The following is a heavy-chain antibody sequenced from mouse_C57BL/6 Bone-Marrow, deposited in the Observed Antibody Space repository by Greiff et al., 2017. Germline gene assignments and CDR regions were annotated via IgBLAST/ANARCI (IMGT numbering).Heavy chain of an antibody. CDR3: ARSRGLWPDV. D-gene: IGHD6-5*01. J-gene: IGHJ1*03. V-gene: IGHV1-64*01. Sequence: QVQLKQPGAELVKPGASVKLSCKASGYTFTSYWMHWVKQRPGQGLEWIGMIHPNSGSTNYNEKFKSKTTLTVDKSSSTAYMQLSSLTSEDSAVYYCARSRGLWPDVWGTGTTVTVSS. CDR1: GYTFTSYW. CDR2: IHPNSGST.